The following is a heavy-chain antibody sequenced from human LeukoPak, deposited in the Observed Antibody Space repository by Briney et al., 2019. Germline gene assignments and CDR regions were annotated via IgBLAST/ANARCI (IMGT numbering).Heavy chain of an antibody. CDR2: ISGSDGTT. D-gene: IGHD1-26*01. CDR1: GFTFSSYA. J-gene: IGHJ4*02. V-gene: IGHV3-23*01. Sequence: PGGSLRLSCAASGFTFSSYAMSWVRQAPGKGLEWVSGISGSDGTTHYADSVKGRFTISRDNSKNTLYLQMNSLRAEDTAVYYCAKDCIVGATTVNYFDYWGQETLVTVSS. CDR3: AKDCIVGATTVNYFDY.